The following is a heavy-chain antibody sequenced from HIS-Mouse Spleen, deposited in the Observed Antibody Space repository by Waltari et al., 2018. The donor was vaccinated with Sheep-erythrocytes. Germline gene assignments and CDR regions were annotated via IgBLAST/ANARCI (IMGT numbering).Heavy chain of an antibody. Sequence: QVQLVQSGAEVKKPGASVKVSCKASGYTFTSYDINWVRQATGQGLEWMGWIKPNSGNTGYAQKFQGRVCMTRNTSISTAYMELSSLRAEDTAVYYCARGFWVYSSSSGFDYWGQGTLVTVSS. J-gene: IGHJ4*02. CDR1: GYTFTSYD. CDR3: ARGFWVYSSSSGFDY. D-gene: IGHD6-6*01. CDR2: IKPNSGNT. V-gene: IGHV1-8*01.